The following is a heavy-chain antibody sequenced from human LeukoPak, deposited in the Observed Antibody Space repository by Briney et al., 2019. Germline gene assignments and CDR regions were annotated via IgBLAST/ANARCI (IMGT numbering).Heavy chain of an antibody. V-gene: IGHV3-49*04. J-gene: IGHJ4*02. Sequence: PGRSLRLSCTDSGFTFGDYAMSWVRQAPGKGLEWVGFIRSKAYGGATEYAASVKGRFTISSDDSKSIAYLQVNSLKTEDTAVYYCTRDRYYYDSSGYYGFDSWGQGTLVTVSS. CDR3: TRDRYYYDSSGYYGFDS. CDR1: GFTFGDYA. D-gene: IGHD3-22*01. CDR2: IRSKAYGGAT.